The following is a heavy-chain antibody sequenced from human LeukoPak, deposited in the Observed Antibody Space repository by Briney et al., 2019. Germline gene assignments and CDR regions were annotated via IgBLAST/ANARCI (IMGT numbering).Heavy chain of an antibody. Sequence: GGSLRLSCATSGLTFSDYWISWVRQAPGKGLEWVANIKPDGSEKNYVDSVKGRFTISRDNAKNLLFLQMNSLRVEDTAVYYCARDQPMGSYWGQGTLVTVSS. CDR3: ARDQPMGSY. D-gene: IGHD3-10*01. V-gene: IGHV3-7*01. CDR1: GLTFSDYW. CDR2: IKPDGSEK. J-gene: IGHJ4*02.